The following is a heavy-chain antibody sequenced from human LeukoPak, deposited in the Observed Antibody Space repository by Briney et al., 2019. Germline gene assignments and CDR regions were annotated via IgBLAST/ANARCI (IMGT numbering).Heavy chain of an antibody. Sequence: GGSLRLSCAASGFTFSSYAMSWVRQAPGKGLEWVSAISGSGGSTYYADSVKGRFTISRDNSKNTLYLQMNSLRAEDTAVYYCAKDYYDSSGYYYVQYFQHWGQGTLVTVSS. CDR3: AKDYYDSSGYYYVQYFQH. V-gene: IGHV3-23*01. J-gene: IGHJ1*01. D-gene: IGHD3-22*01. CDR1: GFTFSSYA. CDR2: ISGSGGST.